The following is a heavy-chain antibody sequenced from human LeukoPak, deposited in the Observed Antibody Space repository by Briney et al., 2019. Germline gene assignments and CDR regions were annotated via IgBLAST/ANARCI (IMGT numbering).Heavy chain of an antibody. V-gene: IGHV3-53*01. Sequence: GGSLRLSCAASGFTVSSNYMSWVRQAPGKGPEWVSVIYSGDTTYYADSVKGRFTISRDNSKNTLYLQMNSLRAEDTAVYYCAREPTYSSSWYTSCDYWGQGTLVTVSS. D-gene: IGHD6-13*01. J-gene: IGHJ4*02. CDR2: IYSGDTT. CDR3: AREPTYSSSWYTSCDY. CDR1: GFTVSSNY.